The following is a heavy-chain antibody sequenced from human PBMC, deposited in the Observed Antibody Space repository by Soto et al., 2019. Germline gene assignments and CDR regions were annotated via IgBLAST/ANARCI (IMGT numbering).Heavy chain of an antibody. CDR2: ISYDGSNK. CDR3: AKDQESGWYDY. J-gene: IGHJ4*02. CDR1: GFTFSSYG. Sequence: GGSLRLSCAASGFTFSSYGMHWVRQAPGKGLEWVAVISYDGSNKYYADSVKGRFTISRDNSKNTLYLQMNSLRAEDTAVYYCAKDQESGWYDYWGQGTLVTVSS. V-gene: IGHV3-30*18. D-gene: IGHD6-19*01.